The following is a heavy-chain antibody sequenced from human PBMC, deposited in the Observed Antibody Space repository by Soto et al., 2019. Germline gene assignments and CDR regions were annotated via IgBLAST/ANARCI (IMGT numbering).Heavy chain of an antibody. J-gene: IGHJ4*02. D-gene: IGHD1-1*01. Sequence: PGGSLRLSCAASGFTFSSYAMSWVRQAPGKGLEWVSAISGSGGSTYYADSVKGRFTISRDNAKNTLYLQMSSLTVEDTAVYYCARDLSGETTPYFDLWGQGALVTVSS. CDR3: ARDLSGETTPYFDL. CDR1: GFTFSSYA. V-gene: IGHV3-23*01. CDR2: ISGSGGST.